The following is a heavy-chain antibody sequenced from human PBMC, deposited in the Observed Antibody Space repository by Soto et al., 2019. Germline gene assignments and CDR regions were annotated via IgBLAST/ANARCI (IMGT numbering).Heavy chain of an antibody. CDR2: MNPNSGNT. V-gene: IGHV1-8*01. CDR3: ARGISERGGYWNQYYYYYGMDV. Sequence: GASVKFTCKASGYTFTSYDINWVRQATGQGLEWMGWMNPNSGNTGYAQKFQGRVTMTRNTSISTAYMELSSLRSEDTAVYYCARGISERGGYWNQYYYYYGMDVWGQGTTVTVSS. CDR1: GYTFTSYD. J-gene: IGHJ6*02. D-gene: IGHD1-1*01.